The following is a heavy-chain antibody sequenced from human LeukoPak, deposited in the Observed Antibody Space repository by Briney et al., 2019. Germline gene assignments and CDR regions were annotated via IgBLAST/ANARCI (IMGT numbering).Heavy chain of an antibody. D-gene: IGHD3-16*01. J-gene: IGHJ4*02. CDR3: ARLTGGAVYLLDY. CDR2: IYTSGST. Sequence: SETLSLTCSVSGDSISYFYWSWIRQAAGKGLEWIGRIYTSGSTNYNPSLKSRVTISVDTSKNQFSLKLSSVTAADTAVYYCARLTGGAVYLLDYWGQGTLVTVSS. V-gene: IGHV4-4*07. CDR1: GDSISYFY.